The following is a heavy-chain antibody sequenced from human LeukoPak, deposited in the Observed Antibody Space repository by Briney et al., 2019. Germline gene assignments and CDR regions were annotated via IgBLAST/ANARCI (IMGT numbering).Heavy chain of an antibody. D-gene: IGHD3-10*01. CDR3: ARQVAAVRGVIKGWFDP. CDR1: GGSISSGGYY. Sequence: SQTLSLTCTVSGGSISSGGYYWSWIRQHPGKGLEWIGYIYYSGNTYYNPSLKSRVTISVDTSKNQFSLKLSSVTAADTAVYYCARQVAAVRGVIKGWFDPWGQGTLVTVSS. J-gene: IGHJ5*02. V-gene: IGHV4-31*03. CDR2: IYYSGNT.